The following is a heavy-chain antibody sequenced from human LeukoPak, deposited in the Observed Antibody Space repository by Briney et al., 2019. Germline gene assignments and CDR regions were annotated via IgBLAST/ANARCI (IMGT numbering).Heavy chain of an antibody. CDR2: IHRDDKT. V-gene: IGHV3-53*01. CDR1: GFTVSSSF. CDR3: AREVISTPSYFDY. J-gene: IGHJ4*02. Sequence: VGPLRLSCAASGFTVSSSFIYWVRRAPGKGLESVSFIHRDDKTYYADSVKGRFTKSRDSSKNTLYLQMNSLGADDTAVYYFAREVISTPSYFDYWGQGILVTVSS. D-gene: IGHD2-2*01.